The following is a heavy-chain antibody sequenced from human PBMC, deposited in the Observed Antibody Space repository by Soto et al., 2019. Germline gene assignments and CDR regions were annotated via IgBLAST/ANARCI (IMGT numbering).Heavy chain of an antibody. V-gene: IGHV1-18*01. Sequence: ASVRVSCKTSGYTFTTYGMSWVRQAPGQGLEWMGWISASSGYSRYAQKFQGRVTMTLDKSSTTAYMELRNLRSGDTAVYYCARDLYDVLTGYFGVHFDYWGQGTPVTVSS. CDR3: ARDLYDVLTGYFGVHFDY. D-gene: IGHD3-9*01. CDR1: GYTFTTYG. J-gene: IGHJ4*02. CDR2: ISASSGYS.